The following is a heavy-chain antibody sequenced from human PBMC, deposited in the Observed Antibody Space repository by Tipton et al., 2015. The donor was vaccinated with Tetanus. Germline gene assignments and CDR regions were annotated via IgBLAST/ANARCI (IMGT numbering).Heavy chain of an antibody. CDR1: GGSISSGCYY. V-gene: IGHV4-61*01. CDR3: ARIHDYWSGYFDF. D-gene: IGHD3-3*01. CDR2: ILYGKST. J-gene: IGHJ4*02. Sequence: TLSLTCTVSGGSISSGCYYWSWVRQPPGKGLEYLGYILYGKSTHFNPSLQSRLSMSGDPVKNQFSLRLTSVTAADTAVYYCARIHDYWSGYFDFWGQGTPVTVSS.